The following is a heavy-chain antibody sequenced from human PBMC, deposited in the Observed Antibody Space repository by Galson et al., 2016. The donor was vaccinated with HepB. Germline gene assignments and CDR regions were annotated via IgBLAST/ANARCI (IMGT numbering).Heavy chain of an antibody. D-gene: IGHD1-26*01. CDR2: VDPSDSYS. Sequence: QSGAEVKAPGESLRISCEGSGYTFTSYWISWVRQMPGKGLEWMGRVDPSDSYSLYSQSFQGHVTISADKSISTAYLQWSSLKASDTAIYYCARQGGEVVGATFSYYYMDVWGKGTTVTVSS. CDR1: GYTFTSYW. J-gene: IGHJ6*03. V-gene: IGHV5-10-1*01. CDR3: ARQGGEVVGATFSYYYMDV.